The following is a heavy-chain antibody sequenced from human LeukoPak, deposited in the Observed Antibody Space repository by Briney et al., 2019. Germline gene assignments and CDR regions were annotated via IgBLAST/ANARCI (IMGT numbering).Heavy chain of an antibody. V-gene: IGHV3-30*02. J-gene: IGHJ4*02. CDR1: GFTFSSYV. CDR3: AKDSDTYGHRHFDH. Sequence: PGGSLRLSCVASGFTFSSYVMQWVRQAPRRGLEWVAFIVFDGSKIYYADSVKGRFTISRGNSKNTVNLQMNSLRVEDTAVYYCAKDSDTYGHRHFDHWGQGTLVTVSS. CDR2: IVFDGSKI. D-gene: IGHD2-8*01.